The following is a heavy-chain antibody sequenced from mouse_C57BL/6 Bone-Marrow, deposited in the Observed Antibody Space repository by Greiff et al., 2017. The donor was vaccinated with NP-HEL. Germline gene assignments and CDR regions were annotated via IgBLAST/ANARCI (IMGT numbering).Heavy chain of an antibody. Sequence: VQLQQSGAELVRPGSSVKLSCKASGYTFTSYWMHWVKQRPIQGLEWIGNIDPSDSETHYNQKFKDKATLTVDKSSSTAYMQLSSLTSEDSAVYYCARLGSSGFDYWGQGTTLTVSS. CDR2: IDPSDSET. V-gene: IGHV1-52*01. CDR1: GYTFTSYW. J-gene: IGHJ2*01. CDR3: ARLGSSGFDY. D-gene: IGHD3-2*02.